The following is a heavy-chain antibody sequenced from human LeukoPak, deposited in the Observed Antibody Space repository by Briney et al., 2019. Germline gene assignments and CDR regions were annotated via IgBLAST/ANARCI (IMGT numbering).Heavy chain of an antibody. CDR2: IYYSGIT. J-gene: IGHJ4*02. D-gene: IGHD6-13*01. Sequence: EPSETLSLTCTVSGGSISHGGYYWSWIRQHPGKGLEWIGNIYYSGITYYNPSLKSRVTISADTSKNRFSLRMSFVTAADTAVYYCARWARVSQYYFDYWGQGTQVTVYS. CDR3: ARWARVSQYYFDY. V-gene: IGHV4-31*03. CDR1: GGSISHGGYY.